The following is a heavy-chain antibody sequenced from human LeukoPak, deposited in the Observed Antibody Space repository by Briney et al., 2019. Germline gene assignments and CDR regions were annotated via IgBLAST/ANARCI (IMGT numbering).Heavy chain of an antibody. CDR3: ARGLTHPQGDYYYGMDV. J-gene: IGHJ6*02. Sequence: SETLSLTCTVSGGSISSGDYYWSWIRQPPGKGLEWIGYIYYSGSTYYNPSLKSRVTISVDTSKNQFSLKLSSVTAADTAVYCCARGLTHPQGDYYYGMDVWGQGTTVTVSS. CDR1: GGSISSGDYY. CDR2: IYYSGST. V-gene: IGHV4-30-4*01. D-gene: IGHD2-21*01.